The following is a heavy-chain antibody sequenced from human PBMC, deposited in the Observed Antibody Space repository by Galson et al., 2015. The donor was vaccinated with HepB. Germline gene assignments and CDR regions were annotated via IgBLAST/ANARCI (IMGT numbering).Heavy chain of an antibody. CDR3: ARDPTGLTDFDF. J-gene: IGHJ4*02. D-gene: IGHD2-8*02. CDR1: GFTFSTYG. CDR2: ISESGGTT. V-gene: IGHV3-48*01. Sequence: SLRLSCAASGFTFSTYGMNWVRQAPGQGLEWLSYISESGGTTYYADSVKGRFTISRDNAKNSLYLQMDSLRAEDTSVYYCARDPTGLTDFDFWGQGTLVTVSS.